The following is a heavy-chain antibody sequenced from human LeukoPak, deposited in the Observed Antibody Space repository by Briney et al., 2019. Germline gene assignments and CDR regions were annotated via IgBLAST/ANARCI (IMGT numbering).Heavy chain of an antibody. V-gene: IGHV3-30*04. J-gene: IGHJ3*02. CDR2: ISKDGSMR. CDR3: AGEKFDI. Sequence: GGSLRLSCAATGFSFSMYAMDWVRQAPGKGLEWVAIISKDGSMRYYADSVKGRFTVSRDNSNNTLSLQMNSLKSEDTAVYYCAGEKFDIWGQGTMVTVSA. CDR1: GFSFSMYA.